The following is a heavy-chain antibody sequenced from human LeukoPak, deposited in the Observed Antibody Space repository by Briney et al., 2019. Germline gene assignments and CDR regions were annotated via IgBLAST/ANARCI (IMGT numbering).Heavy chain of an antibody. CDR3: ARGVSCSSTSCYGDY. V-gene: IGHV5-51*01. CDR1: GYSFTSSW. J-gene: IGHJ4*02. D-gene: IGHD2-2*01. CDR2: INPGDSDT. Sequence: GESLKISCQASGYSFTSSWIGWARQMPGKGLEWMAIINPGDSDTRYSPSFQGQVTISADKSISTAYLQWSSLKASDTAMYYCARGVSCSSTSCYGDYWGQGTLVTVSS.